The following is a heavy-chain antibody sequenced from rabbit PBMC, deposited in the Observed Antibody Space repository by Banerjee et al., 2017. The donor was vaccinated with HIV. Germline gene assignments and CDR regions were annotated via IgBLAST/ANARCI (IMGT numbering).Heavy chain of an antibody. Sequence: QEQLVESGGGLVQPEGSLTLTCTASGFSFSDRDVMCWVRQAPGKGLEWIACINACTDNPVSATGAKGRFTISKPPSTTVTLQMTSLTAADTATYFCARDLGGVIGWNFSWWGRGTLVTVS. D-gene: IGHD4-2*01. V-gene: IGHV1S45*01. J-gene: IGHJ6*01. CDR1: GFSFSDRDV. CDR2: INACTDNP. CDR3: ARDLGGVIGWNFSW.